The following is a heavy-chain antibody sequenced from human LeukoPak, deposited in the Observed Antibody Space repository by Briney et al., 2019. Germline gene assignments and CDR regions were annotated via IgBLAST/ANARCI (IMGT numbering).Heavy chain of an antibody. Sequence: GGSLRLSCAASGFTFSSYAMHWVRQAPGKGLEWVAVISYDGSNKYYADSVKGRFTISRDNSKNTLYLQMNSLRAEDTAVYYCARDLTEQLTDYWGQGTLVTVSS. J-gene: IGHJ4*02. D-gene: IGHD1/OR15-1a*01. CDR2: ISYDGSNK. CDR3: ARDLTEQLTDY. CDR1: GFTFSSYA. V-gene: IGHV3-30*01.